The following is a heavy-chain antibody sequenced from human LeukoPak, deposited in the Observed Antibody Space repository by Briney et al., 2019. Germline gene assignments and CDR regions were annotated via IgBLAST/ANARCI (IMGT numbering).Heavy chain of an antibody. Sequence: GGSLRLSCAASGFTFSDYYMSWIRQAPGKGLEWVSYISSNGSTIYYADSVKGRFTISRDNAKNSLCLQMNSLRAEDTAVYYCARVGDIVVVPAAIGMYYFDYWGQGTLVNVSS. CDR3: ARVGDIVVVPAAIGMYYFDY. D-gene: IGHD2-2*01. CDR1: GFTFSDYY. V-gene: IGHV3-11*01. CDR2: ISSNGSTI. J-gene: IGHJ4*02.